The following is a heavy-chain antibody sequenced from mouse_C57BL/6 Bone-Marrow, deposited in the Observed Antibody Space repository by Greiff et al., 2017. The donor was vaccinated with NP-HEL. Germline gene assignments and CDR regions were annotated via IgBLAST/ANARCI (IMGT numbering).Heavy chain of an antibody. Sequence: VKLQESGPGLVQPSQSLSITCTVSGFSLTSYGVHWVRQSPGKGLEWLGVIWSGGSTDYNAAFISRLSISKDNSKSQVFFKMNSLQADDTAIYYCARRAYYSNYVYAMDYWGQGTSVTVSS. J-gene: IGHJ4*01. CDR2: IWSGGST. D-gene: IGHD2-5*01. CDR3: ARRAYYSNYVYAMDY. CDR1: GFSLTSYG. V-gene: IGHV2-2*01.